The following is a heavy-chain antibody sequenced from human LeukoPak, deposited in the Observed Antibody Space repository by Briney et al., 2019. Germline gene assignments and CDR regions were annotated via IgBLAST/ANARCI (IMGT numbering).Heavy chain of an antibody. CDR1: GFTFSSYG. V-gene: IGHV3-33*01. J-gene: IGHJ4*02. D-gene: IGHD3-10*01. CDR2: IWYDGSNK. Sequence: GGSLRLSCAASGFTFSSYGMHWVRQAPGKGLGWVAVIWYDGSNKYYADSVKGRFTISRDNSKNTLYLQMNSLRAEDTAVYYCARVKGSGSYYPTDYWGQGTLVTVSS. CDR3: ARVKGSGSYYPTDY.